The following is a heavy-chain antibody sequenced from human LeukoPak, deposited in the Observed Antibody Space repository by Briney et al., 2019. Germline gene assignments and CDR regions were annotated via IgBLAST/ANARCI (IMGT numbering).Heavy chain of an antibody. J-gene: IGHJ4*02. Sequence: TGGSLRLSCVASRFTFSGYYMHWVRNAPGKGLVWVSHINADGTVTDYADSVKGRFTISRDNAKNTLYLQMNNLRTDDTAVYYCGRGGPPYAVDHCGQGTLVTVSS. D-gene: IGHD3-16*01. V-gene: IGHV3-74*01. CDR1: RFTFSGYY. CDR3: GRGGPPYAVDH. CDR2: INADGTVT.